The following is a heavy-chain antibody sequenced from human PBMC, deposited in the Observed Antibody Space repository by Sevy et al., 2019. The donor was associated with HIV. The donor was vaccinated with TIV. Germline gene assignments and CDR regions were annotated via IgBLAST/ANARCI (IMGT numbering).Heavy chain of an antibody. V-gene: IGHV4-34*01. D-gene: IGHD3-16*01. CDR3: APGEVQG. CDR2: INHSGST. Sequence: SETLSLTCAVYGGSFSGYYWSWIRQPPGKGLEWIGEINHSGSTNYNPSLKSRVTISVDTSKNQFSLKLSSVTAEDTAVYYCAPGEVQGWGQGTLVTVSS. J-gene: IGHJ4*02. CDR1: GGSFSGYY.